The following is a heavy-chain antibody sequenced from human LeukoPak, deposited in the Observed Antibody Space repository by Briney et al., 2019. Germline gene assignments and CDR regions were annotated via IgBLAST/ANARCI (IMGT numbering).Heavy chain of an antibody. CDR2: IYYSGST. D-gene: IGHD3-22*01. CDR3: ARDGNYYDSSGYYDY. Sequence: SETLSLTCTVSGGSISSSSYYWGWIRQPPGKGLEWIGSIYYSGSTYYNPSLKSRVTISVDTSKNQFSLKLSSVTAADAAVYYCARDGNYYDSSGYYDYWGQGTLVTVSS. J-gene: IGHJ4*02. V-gene: IGHV4-39*07. CDR1: GGSISSSSYY.